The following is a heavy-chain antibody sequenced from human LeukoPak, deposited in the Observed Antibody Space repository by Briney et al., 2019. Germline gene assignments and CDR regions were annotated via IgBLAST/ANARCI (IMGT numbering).Heavy chain of an antibody. Sequence: SETLSLTCNVSGGSMNNYYWSWIRQPPGRGLEWIGYISYSGDTNYSPALKSRVTLSVDTSKNQFSLKLGSVTAADTAVYYCARQPHMLGAYYFDYWGQGTLVTVSS. CDR2: ISYSGDT. CDR3: ARQPHMLGAYYFDY. CDR1: GGSMNNYY. J-gene: IGHJ4*02. V-gene: IGHV4-59*08. D-gene: IGHD3-10*02.